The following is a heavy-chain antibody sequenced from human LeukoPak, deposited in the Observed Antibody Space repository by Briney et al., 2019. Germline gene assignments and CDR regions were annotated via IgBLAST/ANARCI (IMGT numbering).Heavy chain of an antibody. CDR3: ARAGRGHSVGAFDI. V-gene: IGHV3-21*01. CDR2: ISSSSSYI. CDR1: GFTFSSYS. D-gene: IGHD6-13*01. Sequence: GGSLRLSCAASGFTFSSYSMNWVRQAPGKGLEWVSSISSSSSYIYYADSVKGRFTISRDNAKNSLYLQMNSLRAEDTAVYYCARAGRGHSVGAFDIWGQGTMVTVSS. J-gene: IGHJ3*02.